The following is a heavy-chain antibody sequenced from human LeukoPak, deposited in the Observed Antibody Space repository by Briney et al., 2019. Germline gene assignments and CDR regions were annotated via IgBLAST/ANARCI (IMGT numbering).Heavy chain of an antibody. J-gene: IGHJ4*02. V-gene: IGHV3-30*18. D-gene: IGHD3-22*01. CDR1: GFTFSSYG. Sequence: GGSLRLSCAASGFTFSSYGMHWVRQAPGKGLEWVAVISYDGSNKYYADSVKGRFTICRDNSKKKLYLQMNSLRAEDTAVYYCAKEADTYYYDSSGYYYVYWGQGTLVTVSS. CDR2: ISYDGSNK. CDR3: AKEADTYYYDSSGYYYVY.